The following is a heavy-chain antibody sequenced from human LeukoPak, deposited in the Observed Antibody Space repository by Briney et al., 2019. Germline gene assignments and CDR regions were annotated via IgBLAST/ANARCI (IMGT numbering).Heavy chain of an antibody. V-gene: IGHV3-30*03. CDR2: ISYDGSNK. D-gene: IGHD6-13*01. CDR3: ARNGRTIIAAAGIIFDY. Sequence: PGGSLRLSCAASGFTFSSYGMHWVRQAPGKGLEWVAVISYDGSNKYYADSVKGRFTISRDNAKNSLYLQMNSLRAEDTAVYYCARNGRTIIAAAGIIFDYWGQGTLVTVSS. J-gene: IGHJ4*02. CDR1: GFTFSSYG.